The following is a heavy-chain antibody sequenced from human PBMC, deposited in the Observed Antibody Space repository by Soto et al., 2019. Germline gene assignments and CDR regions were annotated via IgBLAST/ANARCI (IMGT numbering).Heavy chain of an antibody. Sequence: GGSLRLSCTASGFTFGDYAMSWFRQAPGKGLEWVGFIRSKAYGGTTEYAASVKGRFTISRDDSKSIAYLQMNSLKTEDTAVYYCTHTGYSSSWYSISDEILDYWGQGTLVTVSS. D-gene: IGHD6-13*01. V-gene: IGHV3-49*03. CDR2: IRSKAYGGTT. CDR1: GFTFGDYA. CDR3: THTGYSSSWYSISDEILDY. J-gene: IGHJ4*02.